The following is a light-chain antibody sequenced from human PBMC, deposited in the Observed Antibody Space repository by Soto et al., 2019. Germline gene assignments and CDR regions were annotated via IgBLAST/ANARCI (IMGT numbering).Light chain of an antibody. CDR2: EVT. Sequence: QSAVTQPPSASGSPGQSVTISCTGTSSDVGGYNFVSWYQQHPGKAPKLIIYEVTKRPSGVPDRFSGSKSGNTASLTVSGLQAEDEADYYCSSYSGTNNYVFGTGTKVTVL. CDR3: SSYSGTNNYV. V-gene: IGLV2-8*01. J-gene: IGLJ1*01. CDR1: SSDVGGYNF.